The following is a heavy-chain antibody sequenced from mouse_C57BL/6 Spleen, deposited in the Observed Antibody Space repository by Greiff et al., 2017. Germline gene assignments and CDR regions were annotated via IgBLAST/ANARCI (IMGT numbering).Heavy chain of an antibody. CDR3: AGDPYYAMDY. CDR1: GFTFSSYA. V-gene: IGHV5-4*01. D-gene: IGHD3-3*01. J-gene: IGHJ4*01. CDR2: ISDGGSYT. Sequence: EVHLVESGGGLVKPGGSLKLSCAASGFTFSSYAMSWVRQTPEKRLEWVATISDGGSYTYYPDNVKGRFTISRDNAKNNLYLQMSHLKSEDTAMYYCAGDPYYAMDYWGQGTSVTVSS.